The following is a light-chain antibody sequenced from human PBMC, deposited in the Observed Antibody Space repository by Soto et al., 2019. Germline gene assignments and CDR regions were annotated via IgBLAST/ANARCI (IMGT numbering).Light chain of an antibody. CDR3: LLYYGGAVI. Sequence: QAVVTQEPSLTVSPGGTVTLTCASSTGAVTSGHYANWLQQKPGQAPRALIYSTDTKHSWTPARFSCSLLGGKAALTLSGVRPEDEADYYCLLYYGGAVIFGGGTKLTVL. CDR1: TGAVTSGHY. CDR2: STD. V-gene: IGLV7-43*01. J-gene: IGLJ2*01.